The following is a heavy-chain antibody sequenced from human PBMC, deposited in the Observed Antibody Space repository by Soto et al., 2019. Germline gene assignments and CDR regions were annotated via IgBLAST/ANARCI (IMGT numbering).Heavy chain of an antibody. CDR2: TYYRSKWYH. J-gene: IGHJ5*01. D-gene: IGHD2-8*01. V-gene: IGHV6-1*01. Sequence: SQTLSLTCAISGESVSTNSATWDWIMQSPSRGLEWLGRTYYRSKWYHDYAVSVTGRITINADTSHNQLSLQLNSVTPDDTAVYYCARLIGDRWLDSWGQGTLVTVS. CDR1: GESVSTNSAT. CDR3: ARLIGDRWLDS.